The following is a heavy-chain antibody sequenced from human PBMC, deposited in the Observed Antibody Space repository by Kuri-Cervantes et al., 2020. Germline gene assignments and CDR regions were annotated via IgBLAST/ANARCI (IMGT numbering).Heavy chain of an antibody. D-gene: IGHD6-19*01. J-gene: IGHJ6*03. CDR1: GFTFGDYA. Sequence: GGSLRLSCTASGFTFGDYAMSWVRQAPGKGLEWVSSISSSSSYIYYADSVKGRFTISRDNAKSSLYLQMNSLRAEDTAVYYCARDGESSGWYSNYYYYMDVWGKGTTVTVSS. V-gene: IGHV3-21*01. CDR2: ISSSSSYI. CDR3: ARDGESSGWYSNYYYYMDV.